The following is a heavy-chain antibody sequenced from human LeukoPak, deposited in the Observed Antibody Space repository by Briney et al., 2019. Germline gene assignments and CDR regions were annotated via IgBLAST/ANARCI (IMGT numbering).Heavy chain of an antibody. CDR3: ARGPSGYHNT. CDR1: GFTFSSYS. CDR2: ISSSTSSI. J-gene: IGHJ4*02. V-gene: IGHV3-21*01. Sequence: GGSLRLSCAASGFTFSSYSMNWVRQAPGKGLEWVSSISSSTSSIYYADSVKGRFTISRDNAKNSLYLQMNSLRAEDTAVYYCARGPSGYHNTGGQGTLVTVSS. D-gene: IGHD5-12*01.